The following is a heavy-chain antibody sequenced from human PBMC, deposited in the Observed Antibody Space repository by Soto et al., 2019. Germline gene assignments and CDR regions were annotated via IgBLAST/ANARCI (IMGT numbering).Heavy chain of an antibody. D-gene: IGHD2-21*01. CDR3: ARHDWARFYGMDG. V-gene: IGHV4-39*01. CDR2: IHYSGTT. J-gene: IGHJ6*02. CDR1: GVSIITSYY. Sequence: SETLSLTCSVSGVSIITSYYWGWIRQSPGKGLEWIGSIHYSGTTYYNLSLKSRVTIFVDTSKSQFSLMLGSVTAADTAVYYCARHDWARFYGMDGWGQGTTVTVSS.